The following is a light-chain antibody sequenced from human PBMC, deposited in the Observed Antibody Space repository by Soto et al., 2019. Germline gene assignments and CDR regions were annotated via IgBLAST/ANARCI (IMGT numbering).Light chain of an antibody. CDR3: RSYTSSSLYV. V-gene: IGLV2-14*01. CDR1: ISDVGAYNY. J-gene: IGLJ1*01. Sequence: QSALTQPASVSGSPGQSITVSCTGTISDVGAYNYVSWYQQHPGKAPKLMIYDVNNRPSGVSNLFSGSKSGNTASLTISGLQAEDEADYFCRSYTSSSLYVFGTGTKATVL. CDR2: DVN.